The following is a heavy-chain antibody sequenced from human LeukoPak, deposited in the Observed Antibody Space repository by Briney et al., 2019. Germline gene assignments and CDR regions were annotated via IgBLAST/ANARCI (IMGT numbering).Heavy chain of an antibody. CDR2: IYYSGST. V-gene: IGHV4-59*01. CDR3: ASGDGYSYGQGRAFDI. CDR1: GGSISSYY. D-gene: IGHD5-18*01. J-gene: IGHJ3*02. Sequence: SETLSLTCTVSGGSISSYYWSWIRQPPGKGLEWIGYIYYSGSTNYNPSLKSRVTISVGTSKNQFSLKLSSVTAADTAVYYCASGDGYSYGQGRAFDIWGQGTMVTVSS.